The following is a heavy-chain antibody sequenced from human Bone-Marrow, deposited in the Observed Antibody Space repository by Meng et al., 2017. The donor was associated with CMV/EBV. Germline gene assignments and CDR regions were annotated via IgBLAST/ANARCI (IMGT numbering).Heavy chain of an antibody. D-gene: IGHD5-24*01. CDR1: GITFDDYA. CDR3: ARSTPYYYGMDV. Sequence: SLKISCAASGITFDDYAMQWVRQAPGKGLEWVSGISWNSGKIGYADSVKGRFTISRDNSKNTLYLQMNSLRAEDTAVYYCARSTPYYYGMDVWGQGTTVTVSS. CDR2: ISWNSGKI. J-gene: IGHJ6*02. V-gene: IGHV3-9*01.